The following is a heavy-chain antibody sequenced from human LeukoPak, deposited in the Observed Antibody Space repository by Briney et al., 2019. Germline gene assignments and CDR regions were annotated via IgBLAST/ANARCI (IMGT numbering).Heavy chain of an antibody. V-gene: IGHV3-66*01. CDR1: GFTVSSNY. CDR3: ARVPLINWNDLYGMDV. J-gene: IGHJ6*02. CDR2: IYSGGST. Sequence: PGGSLRLSCAASGFTVSSNYMSWVRQAPGKGLEWVSVIYSGGSTYYADSVKGRFTISRDNSKNTLYPQMNSLRAEDTAVYYCARVPLINWNDLYGMDVWGQGTTVTVSS. D-gene: IGHD1-1*01.